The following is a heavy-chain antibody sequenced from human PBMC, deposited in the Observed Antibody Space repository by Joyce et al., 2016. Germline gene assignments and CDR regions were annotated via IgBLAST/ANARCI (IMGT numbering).Heavy chain of an antibody. CDR1: GYRFSSYW. Sequence: EAQLVQSGAEVKKPGESLIISFKGYGYRFSSYWIGWVGQVHGKGLKWMDIIYPGDYDTRYSPTGQGQVTTSADKSINTAFLQWSSLKASDTAIYYGARAPELDYWGQGTLVTVSS. V-gene: IGHV5-51*01. CDR2: IYPGDYDT. J-gene: IGHJ4*02. CDR3: ARAPELDY.